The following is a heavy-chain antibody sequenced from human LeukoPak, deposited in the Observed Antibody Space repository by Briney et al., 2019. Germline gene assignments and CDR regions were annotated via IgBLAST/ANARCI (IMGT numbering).Heavy chain of an antibody. CDR1: GGTFSSYA. CDR3: ARYSSSWYSFDY. Sequence: SVKVSCKASGGTFSSYAISWVRQAPGQGLGWMGGIIPIFGTANYAQKFQGRVTITADESTSTAYMELSSLRSEDTAVYYCARYSSSWYSFDYWGQGTLVTVSS. J-gene: IGHJ4*02. D-gene: IGHD6-13*01. CDR2: IIPIFGTA. V-gene: IGHV1-69*01.